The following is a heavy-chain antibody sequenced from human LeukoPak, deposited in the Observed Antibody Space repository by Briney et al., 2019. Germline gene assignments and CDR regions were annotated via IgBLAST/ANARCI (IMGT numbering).Heavy chain of an antibody. CDR2: MNPNSGNT. Sequence: ASVKVSCKASGYTFTRYDINWVRQATGQGLEWMGWMNPNSGNTGYAQKFQGRVTITMDTPTSTAYMELSSLRFEDTAVYYCARAHPDSTSYYSTGFDYWGQGTLVTVSS. D-gene: IGHD3-22*01. J-gene: IGHJ4*02. V-gene: IGHV1-8*01. CDR3: ARAHPDSTSYYSTGFDY. CDR1: GYTFTRYD.